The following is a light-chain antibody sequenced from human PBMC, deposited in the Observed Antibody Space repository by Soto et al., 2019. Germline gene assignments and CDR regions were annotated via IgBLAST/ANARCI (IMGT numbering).Light chain of an antibody. CDR3: QQYGSSPPYT. CDR2: GAS. J-gene: IGKJ1*01. Sequence: EIVLTQSPGTLSLSPGERATLSCRASQSVSSSYLAWYQQKPGQAPRLLIYGASSRATGIPDRFSGSGSGTDFTLTISRLEPEDFAVYYCQQYGSSPPYTFGQGTNVDI. V-gene: IGKV3-20*01. CDR1: QSVSSSY.